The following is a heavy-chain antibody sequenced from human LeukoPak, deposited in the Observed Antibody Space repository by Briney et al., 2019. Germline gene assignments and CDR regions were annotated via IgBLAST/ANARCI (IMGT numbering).Heavy chain of an antibody. D-gene: IGHD2/OR15-2a*01. Sequence: SETLSLTCTVSGGSINNYYWSWIRQSPGKGLEWIGYINYTGRTNYNPSLKSRVTISVDTSKNQFSLKLSSVTAADTAVYYCARDNMRWFDPWGQGTLVTVSS. CDR3: ARDNMRWFDP. CDR2: INYTGRT. V-gene: IGHV4-59*01. CDR1: GGSINNYY. J-gene: IGHJ5*02.